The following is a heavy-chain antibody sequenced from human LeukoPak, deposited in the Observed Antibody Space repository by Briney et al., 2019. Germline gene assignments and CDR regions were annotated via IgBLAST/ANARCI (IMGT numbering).Heavy chain of an antibody. CDR3: AKSSPDYYGSGSYYQTSFDY. CDR2: IYSGGST. CDR1: GFTFSSYG. Sequence: GRSLRLSCAASGFTFSSYGMHWVRQAPGKGLEWVSVIYSGGSTYYADSVKGRFTISRDNSKNTLYLQMNSLRAEDTAVYYCAKSSPDYYGSGSYYQTSFDYWGQGTLVTVSS. V-gene: IGHV3-23*03. J-gene: IGHJ4*02. D-gene: IGHD3-10*01.